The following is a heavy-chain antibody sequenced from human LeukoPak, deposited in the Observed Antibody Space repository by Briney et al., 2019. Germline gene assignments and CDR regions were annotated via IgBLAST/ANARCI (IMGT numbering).Heavy chain of an antibody. J-gene: IGHJ6*03. Sequence: GGSLRLSCAASGLTFSSYSMNWVRQAPGKGLEWVSYISSSSSTIYYADSVKGRFTISRDNAKNSLYLQMNSLRAEDTAVYYCARGYGSVVITVGGYYYYYYMDVWGKGTTVTVSS. CDR2: ISSSSSTI. CDR1: GLTFSSYS. D-gene: IGHD3-10*01. CDR3: ARGYGSVVITVGGYYYYYYMDV. V-gene: IGHV3-48*01.